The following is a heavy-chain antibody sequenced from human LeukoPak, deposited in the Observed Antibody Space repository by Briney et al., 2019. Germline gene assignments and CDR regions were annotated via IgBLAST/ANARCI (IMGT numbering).Heavy chain of an antibody. Sequence: PGGSLRLSCAASGFTFSSYGMHWVRQAPGKGLEWVAFIRYDGSNKYYADSVKGRFTISRDNSKNTLYLQMNSLRAEDTAVYYCAKRGGDGYSSSPFDYWGQGTLVTVSS. J-gene: IGHJ4*02. CDR3: AKRGGDGYSSSPFDY. CDR1: GFTFSSYG. CDR2: IRYDGSNK. V-gene: IGHV3-30*02. D-gene: IGHD6-13*01.